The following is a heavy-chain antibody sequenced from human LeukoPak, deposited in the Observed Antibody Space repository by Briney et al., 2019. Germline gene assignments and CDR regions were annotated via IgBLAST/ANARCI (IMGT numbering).Heavy chain of an antibody. CDR1: GFIFSTYS. CDR2: ISGSSDYI. CDR3: ARVKFGDYAVDY. V-gene: IGHV3-21*01. D-gene: IGHD4-17*01. Sequence: PGGSLRLSCAASGFIFSTYSMNWVRQAPGKGLEWVSSISGSSDYIYYADSVKGRFTISRDNAKNSLDLQMNGLRTEDTAVYYCARVKFGDYAVDYWGQGTLVTVSS. J-gene: IGHJ4*02.